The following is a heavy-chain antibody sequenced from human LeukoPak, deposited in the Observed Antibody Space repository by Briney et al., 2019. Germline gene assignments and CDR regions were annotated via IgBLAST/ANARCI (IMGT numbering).Heavy chain of an antibody. CDR2: SRNKANSYTT. J-gene: IGHJ4*02. CDR3: ARASRSGSYFFY. CDR1: GFTFSDHY. Sequence: GGSPRLSCAASGFTFSDHYMDWVRQTPGKGLEWVGRSRNKANSYTTEYAASVKGRFTISRDDSKNSLSLQMNSLKTDDTAVYYCARASRSGSYFFYWGQGTLVTVSS. V-gene: IGHV3-72*01. D-gene: IGHD1-26*01.